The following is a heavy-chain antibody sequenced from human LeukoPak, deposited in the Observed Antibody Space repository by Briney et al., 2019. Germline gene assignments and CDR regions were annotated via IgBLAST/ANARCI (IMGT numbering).Heavy chain of an antibody. CDR1: GGSFSGYY. CDR3: ARSSGYYDSSGYLIDY. J-gene: IGHJ4*02. V-gene: IGHV4-34*01. D-gene: IGHD3-22*01. CDR2: INHSGST. Sequence: SETLSLTCAVYGGSFSGYYWSWIRQPPGKGLEWIGEINHSGSTNYNPSLKSRVTISVDTSKNQFSLKLSSVTAADTAVYYCARSSGYYDSSGYLIDYWGQGTLVTVSS.